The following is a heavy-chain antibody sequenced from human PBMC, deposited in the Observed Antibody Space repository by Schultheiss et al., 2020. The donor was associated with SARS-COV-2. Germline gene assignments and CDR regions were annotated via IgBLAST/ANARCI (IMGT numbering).Heavy chain of an antibody. V-gene: IGHV5-51*01. CDR1: GYSFTSYW. CDR2: VYPGDSDT. J-gene: IGHJ4*02. Sequence: GGSLRLSCKGSGYSFTSYWIGWVRQMPGKGLEWMGTVYPGDSDTRYSPSFQGQVTISADKSIGTAYLQWSSLKASDTAMYYCASYGLLAGYFDYWGQGTLVTVSS. CDR3: ASYGLLAGYFDY. D-gene: IGHD3-10*01.